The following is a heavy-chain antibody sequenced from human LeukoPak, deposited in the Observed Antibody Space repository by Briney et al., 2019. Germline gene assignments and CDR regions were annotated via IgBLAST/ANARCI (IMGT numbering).Heavy chain of an antibody. CDR2: IYHSGTT. CDR1: AYFISTAYY. D-gene: IGHD6-13*01. CDR3: ARVYYSSSYDYWYFDL. Sequence: PSETLSLTCTVSAYFISTAYYWGWIRQSPGKGLEWIGSIYHSGTTYYNPSLKSRVTISVDTSKNQFSLKLSSVTAADTAVYYCARVYYSSSYDYWYFDLWGRGTLVTVSS. J-gene: IGHJ2*01. V-gene: IGHV4-38-2*02.